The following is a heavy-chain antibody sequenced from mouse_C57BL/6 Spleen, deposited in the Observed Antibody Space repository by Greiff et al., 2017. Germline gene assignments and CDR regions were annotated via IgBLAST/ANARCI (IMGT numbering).Heavy chain of an antibody. V-gene: IGHV1-69*01. CDR1: GYTFTSYW. Sequence: QVQLQQPGAELVMPGASVKLSCKASGYTFTSYWMHWVKQRPGQGLEWIGEIDPSDSYTNYNHKFKGKSTLTVDKSSSTAYMQLSSLTSEDSAVYYGARLGYGSSYEGYFDVWGTGTTVTVSS. D-gene: IGHD1-1*01. J-gene: IGHJ1*03. CDR3: ARLGYGSSYEGYFDV. CDR2: IDPSDSYT.